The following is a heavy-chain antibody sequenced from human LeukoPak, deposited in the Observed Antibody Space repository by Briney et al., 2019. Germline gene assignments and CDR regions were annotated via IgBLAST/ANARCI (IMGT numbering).Heavy chain of an antibody. Sequence: PGRSLRLSCAASGFTFSSYGMHWVRQAPGKGLEWVAVIWYDGSNKYYADSVKGRFTISRDNSKNTLYLQMSSLRAEDTAVYYCARDFRTTQYYFDYWGQGTLVTVSS. V-gene: IGHV3-33*01. J-gene: IGHJ4*02. D-gene: IGHD1-7*01. CDR2: IWYDGSNK. CDR3: ARDFRTTQYYFDY. CDR1: GFTFSSYG.